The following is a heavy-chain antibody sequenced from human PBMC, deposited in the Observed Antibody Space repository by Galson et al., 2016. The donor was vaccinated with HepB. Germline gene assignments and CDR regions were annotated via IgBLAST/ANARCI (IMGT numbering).Heavy chain of an antibody. CDR3: VQGSTAPAV. Sequence: SLRLSCAASGFTFKNYGMTWVRQAPGKGLEVVSSISRSGDSTDYADSVTGRFTISRDNSKNTLPLQMNSLRAEDTAVYYCVQGSTAPAVWGKGTPVTVST. CDR1: GFTFKNYG. V-gene: IGHV3-23*01. D-gene: IGHD2-2*01. CDR2: ISRSGDST. J-gene: IGHJ6*04.